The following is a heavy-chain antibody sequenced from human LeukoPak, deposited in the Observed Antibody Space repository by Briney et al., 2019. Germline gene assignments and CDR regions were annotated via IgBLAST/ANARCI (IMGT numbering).Heavy chain of an antibody. D-gene: IGHD1-26*01. J-gene: IGHJ4*02. CDR2: ISGSGGST. CDR1: GFTFSSYG. CDR3: ANSVATWDFDY. V-gene: IGHV3-23*01. Sequence: GGTLRLSCAASGFTFSSYGMSWVRQAPGKGLEWVSAISGSGGSTYYADSVKGRFTISRDNSKNTLYLQTNSLRAEDTAVYYCANSVATWDFDYWGQGTLVTVSS.